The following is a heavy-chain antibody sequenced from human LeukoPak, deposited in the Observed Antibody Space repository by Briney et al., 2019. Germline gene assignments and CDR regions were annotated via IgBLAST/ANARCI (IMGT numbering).Heavy chain of an antibody. V-gene: IGHV4-39*01. CDR1: GGSISNSTYY. CDR3: ARHVPGYSNTWPGP. CDR2: IYRSGST. D-gene: IGHD4-11*01. J-gene: IGHJ5*02. Sequence: SQTLSLTCSVSGGSISNSTYYWGWIRQPPGNGLDWISCIYRSGSTYYNLSLKRPVTISVDTSQHPFSLTRWAVTAPATAAYYCARHVPGYSNTWPGPWGQGTLVTVFS.